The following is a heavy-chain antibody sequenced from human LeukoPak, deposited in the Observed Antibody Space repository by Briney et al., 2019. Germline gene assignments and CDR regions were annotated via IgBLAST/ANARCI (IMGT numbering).Heavy chain of an antibody. CDR1: GYSFTSYW. V-gene: IGHV5-51*01. CDR2: IYPGDSDT. D-gene: IGHD2-21*02. CDR3: ARQDCGGDCYYLYDLDQEYYFDY. J-gene: IGHJ4*02. Sequence: PGESLKISCKGSGYSFTSYWIGWVRQMPGKGLEWMGIIYPGDSDTRYSPSFQGQVTISADKSISTAYLQWSSLKASDTAMYYCARQDCGGDCYYLYDLDQEYYFDYWGQGTLVTVSS.